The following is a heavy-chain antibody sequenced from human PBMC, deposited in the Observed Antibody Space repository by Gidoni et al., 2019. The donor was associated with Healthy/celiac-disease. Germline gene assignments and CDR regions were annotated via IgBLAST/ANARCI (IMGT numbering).Heavy chain of an antibody. J-gene: IGHJ4*02. CDR3: AKDREEWELLLVH. CDR2: ISYDGSNK. Sequence: QVQLVESGGGVVQPGRSLRLSCAASGFTFSSYGMHWVRQAPGKGLEWVAVISYDGSNKYYADSVKGRFTISRDNSKNTLYLQMNSLRAEDTAVYYCAKDREEWELLLVHWGQGTLVTVSS. D-gene: IGHD1-26*01. CDR1: GFTFSSYG. V-gene: IGHV3-30*18.